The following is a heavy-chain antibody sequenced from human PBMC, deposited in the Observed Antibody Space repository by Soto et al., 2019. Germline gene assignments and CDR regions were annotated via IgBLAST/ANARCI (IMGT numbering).Heavy chain of an antibody. CDR1: GASITDNY. CDR2: VHYSGLA. Sequence: QVQLQQSGPGLVRPSEALTLTCDVSGASITDNYWSWIRQPPGRGPEWIGYVHYSGLANYNPSLKGRVSIEKEASNNRLFVKVDSETADDTAVYYCARALDYDFWGGRNRFDPWGQGILVTVSS. J-gene: IGHJ5*02. V-gene: IGHV4-59*01. D-gene: IGHD3-3*01. CDR3: ARALDYDFWGGRNRFDP.